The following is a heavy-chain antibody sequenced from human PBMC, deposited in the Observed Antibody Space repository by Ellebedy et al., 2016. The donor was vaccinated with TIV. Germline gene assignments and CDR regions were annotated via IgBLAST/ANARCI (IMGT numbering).Heavy chain of an antibody. CDR2: IIPIFGTA. Sequence: SVKVSXKAFGGTFSSYAISWVRQAPGQGLEWMGGIIPIFGTANYAQKFQGRVTITADESTSTAYMELSSLRSEDTAVYYCSCGTTRQGYDYWGQGTLVTVSS. V-gene: IGHV1-69*13. CDR3: SCGTTRQGYDY. J-gene: IGHJ4*02. CDR1: GGTFSSYA. D-gene: IGHD1-7*01.